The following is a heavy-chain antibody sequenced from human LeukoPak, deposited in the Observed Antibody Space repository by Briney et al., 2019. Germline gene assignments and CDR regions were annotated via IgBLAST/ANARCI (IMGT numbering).Heavy chain of an antibody. CDR3: ARSVVAGIGAYYYYGMDV. CDR2: INPNSGGT. V-gene: IGHV1-2*02. Sequence: GASVKVSCKASGYTFTCYYMHWVRQAPGQGLEWMGWINPNSGGTNYAQKFQGRVTMTRDTSISTAYMELSRLRSDDTAVYYCARSVVAGIGAYYYYGMDVWGQGTTVTVSS. J-gene: IGHJ6*02. D-gene: IGHD6-19*01. CDR1: GYTFTCYY.